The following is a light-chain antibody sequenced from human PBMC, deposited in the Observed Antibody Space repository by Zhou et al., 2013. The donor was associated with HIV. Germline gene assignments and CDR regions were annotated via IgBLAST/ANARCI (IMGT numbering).Light chain of an antibody. CDR2: AAS. V-gene: IGKV1-27*01. CDR3: QQYSTYPIT. J-gene: IGKJ5*01. CDR1: QDIRNS. Sequence: DIQMTQSPSSLSASVGDRVTITCRASQDIRNSLAWFQQKPGKVPKLLIYAASTLHPGVSPRFSGSGSGTDFALTISSLQPEDVATYYCQQYSTYPITFGQGTRLDIK.